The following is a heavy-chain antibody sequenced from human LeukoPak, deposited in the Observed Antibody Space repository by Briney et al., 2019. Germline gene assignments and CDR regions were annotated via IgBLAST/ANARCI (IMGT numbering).Heavy chain of an antibody. CDR1: GGSISSGGHS. CDR2: IYHSGSGST. V-gene: IGHV4-30-2*02. D-gene: IGHD3-22*01. CDR3: ARSGYYDTSTIRAFDI. J-gene: IGHJ3*02. Sequence: SQTLSLTCTVSGGSISSGGHSWSWIRQPPGKGLEWIGYIYHSGSGSTYYNPSLKSRVTISVDTSKNQFSLRLSSVTAADTAVYYCARSGYYDTSTIRAFDIWGQGTMVTVSS.